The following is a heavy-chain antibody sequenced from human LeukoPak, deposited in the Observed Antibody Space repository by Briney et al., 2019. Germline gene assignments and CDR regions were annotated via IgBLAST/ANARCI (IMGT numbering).Heavy chain of an antibody. V-gene: IGHV4-4*02. CDR1: GGSFSSSNW. D-gene: IGHD3-10*01. Sequence: SGTLSLTCAVSGGSFSSSNWWSWVREPPGKGLEWIGEIYHSGSTNYNPSLKSRVTISVDKSKNQFSLKLSSVTAADTAVYYCAKQRSVVRGVITDYFDYWGQGTLVTVSS. CDR3: AKQRSVVRGVITDYFDY. CDR2: IYHSGST. J-gene: IGHJ4*02.